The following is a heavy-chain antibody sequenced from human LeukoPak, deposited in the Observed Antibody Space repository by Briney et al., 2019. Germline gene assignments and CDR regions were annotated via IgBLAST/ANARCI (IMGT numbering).Heavy chain of an antibody. Sequence: PGGSLRLSCAASGFTFSNAWMNWVRQAPGKGLEWVGRIKSNTDGGTTDYAAPVKGRFTISRDDSKNTLYLQMSSLKTEDTAVYYCTTDHDAFDIWGQGTMVTVSS. CDR1: GFTFSNAW. J-gene: IGHJ3*02. CDR2: IKSNTDGGTT. V-gene: IGHV3-15*01. CDR3: TTDHDAFDI.